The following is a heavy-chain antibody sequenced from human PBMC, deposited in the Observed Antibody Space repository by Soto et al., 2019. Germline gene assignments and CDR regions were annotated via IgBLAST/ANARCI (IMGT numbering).Heavy chain of an antibody. CDR3: ASPHSSSSLFDY. CDR2: ISYDGSNK. V-gene: IGHV3-30-3*01. D-gene: IGHD6-6*01. CDR1: GFTFSSYA. Sequence: GGSLRLSXAASGFTFSSYAMHWVRQAPGKGLEWVAVISYDGSNKYYADSVKGRFTISRDNSKNTLYLQMNSLRAEDTAVYYCASPHSSSSLFDYWGQGTLVTVSS. J-gene: IGHJ4*02.